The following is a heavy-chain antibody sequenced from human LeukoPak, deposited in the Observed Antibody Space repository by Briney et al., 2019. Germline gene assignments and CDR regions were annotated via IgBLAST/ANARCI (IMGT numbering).Heavy chain of an antibody. CDR3: AKDRSSSTSCSNY. J-gene: IGHJ4*02. D-gene: IGHD2-2*01. Sequence: GGSLRLSCAASGFTFSNYSLTWVRQAPGKGLEWVLGISGNGGSTSYADSVKGRFTISRDNSKNTLYLQMNSLRAEDTAVYYCAKDRSSSTSCSNYWGQGTLVTVSS. CDR2: ISGNGGST. CDR1: GFTFSNYS. V-gene: IGHV3-23*01.